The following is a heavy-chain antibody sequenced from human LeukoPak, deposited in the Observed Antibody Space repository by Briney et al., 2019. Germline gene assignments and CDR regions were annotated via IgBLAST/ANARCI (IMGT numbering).Heavy chain of an antibody. CDR2: ISYDGSNK. J-gene: IGHJ3*02. V-gene: IGHV3-30*03. CDR3: GRAWSRVDPFDM. D-gene: IGHD2-8*02. CDR1: GFTFSSYG. Sequence: PGRSVRLSCAASGFTFSSYGMHWVRQAPGKGLEWVAVISYDGSNKYYADSVKGRFTISRDNSKNTLYLQLNSQRGEDTAVYYCGRAWSRVDPFDMWGQGTMVTVSS.